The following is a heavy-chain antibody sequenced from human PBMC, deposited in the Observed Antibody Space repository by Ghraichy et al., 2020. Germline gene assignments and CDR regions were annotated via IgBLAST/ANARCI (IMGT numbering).Heavy chain of an antibody. CDR3: ARGSYDFWSGYYAYYYYYGMDV. J-gene: IGHJ6*02. V-gene: IGHV4-34*01. D-gene: IGHD3-3*01. CDR1: GGSFSGYY. Sequence: SETLSLTCAVYGGSFSGYYWSWIRQPPGKGLEWIGEINHSGSTNYNPSLKSRVTISVDTSKNQFSLKLSSVTAADTAVYYCARGSYDFWSGYYAYYYYYGMDVWGQGTTVTVSS. CDR2: INHSGST.